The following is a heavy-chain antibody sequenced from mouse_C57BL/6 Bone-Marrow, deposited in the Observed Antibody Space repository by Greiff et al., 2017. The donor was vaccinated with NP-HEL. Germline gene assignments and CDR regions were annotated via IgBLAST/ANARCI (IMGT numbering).Heavy chain of an antibody. CDR3: ARHDDYDGRNYYAMDY. D-gene: IGHD2-4*01. J-gene: IGHJ4*01. CDR1: GFSLTSYG. V-gene: IGHV2-6-1*01. Sequence: VKLQESGPGLVAPSQSLSITCTVSGFSLTSYGVHWVRQPPGKGLEWLVVIWSDGSTTYNSALKSRLSISKDNSKSQVFLKMNSLQTDDTAMYYCARHDDYDGRNYYAMDYWGQGTSVTVSS. CDR2: IWSDGST.